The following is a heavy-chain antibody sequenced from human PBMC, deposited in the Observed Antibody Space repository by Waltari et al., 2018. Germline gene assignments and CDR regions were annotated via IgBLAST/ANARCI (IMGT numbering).Heavy chain of an antibody. D-gene: IGHD3-10*01. J-gene: IGHJ6*02. CDR1: GFTFSSYS. CDR2: ISSRSSYI. CDR3: ARDYGLSYYYYGMDV. V-gene: IGHV3-21*01. Sequence: EVQLVESGGGLVKPGGSLRLSCAASGFTFSSYSMNWVRQAPGKGLGWVSSISSRSSYIYYADSVKGRFTISRDNAKNSLYLQMNSLRAEDTAVYYCARDYGLSYYYYGMDVWGQGTTVTVSS.